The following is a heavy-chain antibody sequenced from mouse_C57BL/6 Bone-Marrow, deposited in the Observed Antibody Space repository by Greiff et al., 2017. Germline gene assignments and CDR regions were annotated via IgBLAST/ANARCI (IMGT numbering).Heavy chain of an antibody. V-gene: IGHV1-75*01. J-gene: IGHJ4*01. D-gene: IGHD2-3*01. Sequence: QVQLKESGTELVKPGASVKISCKASGYTFTDYYIKWVKQRPGQGLEWIGWSFPGSGSTYYNEKFKGKATLTVDKSSSTAYMLLSSLTSEDSAVYFCARKGIYDGYSYYAMDYWGQGTSVTVSS. CDR2: SFPGSGST. CDR1: GYTFTDYY. CDR3: ARKGIYDGYSYYAMDY.